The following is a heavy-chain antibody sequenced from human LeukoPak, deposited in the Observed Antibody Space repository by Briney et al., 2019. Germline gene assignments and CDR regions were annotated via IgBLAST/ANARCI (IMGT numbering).Heavy chain of an antibody. V-gene: IGHV3-23*01. J-gene: IGHJ3*02. CDR1: GFTFSSYA. CDR3: AKDLFVTYYDSSGYYGAFDI. CDR2: ITGSGGST. Sequence: GGSLRLSCAASGFTFSSYAMSWVRQAPGKGLECVSAITGSGGSTYYADSVKGRSTISRDNSKNTLYLQMNSLRAEDRAVYYCAKDLFVTYYDSSGYYGAFDIWGQGTMVTVSS. D-gene: IGHD3-22*01.